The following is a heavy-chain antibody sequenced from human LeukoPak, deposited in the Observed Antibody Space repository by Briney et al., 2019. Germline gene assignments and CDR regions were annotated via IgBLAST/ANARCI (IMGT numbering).Heavy chain of an antibody. Sequence: GGSLRLSCAASGFTFSNYGMHWVRQAPGKGLEWVAVISYDGSNKYYADSVKGRFTISRDNSKNTLFLQMNSLRAEDTGVYYCASWAGTAAGFSGPFDYWGLGTLVTVSS. CDR3: ASWAGTAAGFSGPFDY. CDR1: GFTFSNYG. D-gene: IGHD6-13*01. J-gene: IGHJ4*02. CDR2: ISYDGSNK. V-gene: IGHV3-30*03.